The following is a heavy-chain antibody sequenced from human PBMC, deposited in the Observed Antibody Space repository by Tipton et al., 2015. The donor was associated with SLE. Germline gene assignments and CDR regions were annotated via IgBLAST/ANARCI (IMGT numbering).Heavy chain of an antibody. CDR2: IYYSGST. CDR3: ARACLIFGVVHPYCYGMDV. V-gene: IGHV4-59*01. Sequence: TLSLTCTVSGGSISRYYWSWIRQPPGKGLEWIGKIYYSGSTNYNPSLKSRVTISVDTSKNQFSLKLSSVTAADTAVYYCARACLIFGVVHPYCYGMDVWGQGTTVTVSS. CDR1: GGSISRYY. D-gene: IGHD3-3*01. J-gene: IGHJ6*02.